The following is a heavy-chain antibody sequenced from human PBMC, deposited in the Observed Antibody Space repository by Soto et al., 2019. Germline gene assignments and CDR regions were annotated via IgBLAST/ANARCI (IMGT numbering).Heavy chain of an antibody. CDR2: ISGSGGST. CDR3: AKDGSPITYYYDSSGSLGAFDI. CDR1: GFTFSSYA. D-gene: IGHD3-22*01. J-gene: IGHJ3*02. Sequence: GGSLRLSCAASGFTFSSYAMSWVRQAPGKGLEWVSAISGSGGSTYYADSVKGRFTISRDNSKNTLYLQMNSLRAEDTAVYYCAKDGSPITYYYDSSGSLGAFDIWGQGTMVTVSS. V-gene: IGHV3-23*01.